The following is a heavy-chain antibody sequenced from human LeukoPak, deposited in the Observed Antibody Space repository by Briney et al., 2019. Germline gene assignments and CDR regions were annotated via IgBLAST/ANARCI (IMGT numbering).Heavy chain of an antibody. CDR1: GFPFDDYG. V-gene: IGHV3-20*04. CDR3: ARDRFTSTFKADYYYYYMDV. Sequence: PWGSLGLPCAASGFPFDDYGMSWVRQAPGKGLEWVSGINWNGGSTGYADSVKGRFTISRDNAKNSLYLQMNSLRAEDTALYYCARDRFTSTFKADYYYYYMDVWGKGTTVTVSS. J-gene: IGHJ6*03. CDR2: INWNGGST. D-gene: IGHD3-3*01.